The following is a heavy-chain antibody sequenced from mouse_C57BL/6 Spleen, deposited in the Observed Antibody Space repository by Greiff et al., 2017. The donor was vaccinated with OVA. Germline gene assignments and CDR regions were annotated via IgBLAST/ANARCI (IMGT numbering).Heavy chain of an antibody. Sequence: DVKLVESGPGLVKPSQSLSLTCSVTGYSITSGYYWNWIRQFPGNKLEWMGYISYDGSNNYNPSLKNRISITRDTSKNQFFLKLNSVTTEDTATYYCARGGYYGSFAMDYWGQGTSVTVSS. J-gene: IGHJ4*01. CDR1: GYSITSGYY. CDR3: ARGGYYGSFAMDY. CDR2: ISYDGSN. V-gene: IGHV3-6*01. D-gene: IGHD1-1*01.